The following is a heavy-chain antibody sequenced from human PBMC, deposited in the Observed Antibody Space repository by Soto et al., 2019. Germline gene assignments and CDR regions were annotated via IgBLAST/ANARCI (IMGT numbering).Heavy chain of an antibody. CDR2: MNPSFSKN. CDR3: AREGYTFGPGAVRGAFDI. V-gene: IGHV1-69*13. D-gene: IGHD1-1*01. J-gene: IGHJ3*02. Sequence: SVKVSCKASGYSFTNYDIHWVRQAAGLGLEWMGWMNPSFSKNIYTQKFQGRVTITADASTNTTYMELSSLRSEDTAIYYCAREGYTFGPGAVRGAFDIWGQGTMVTVS. CDR1: GYSFTNYD.